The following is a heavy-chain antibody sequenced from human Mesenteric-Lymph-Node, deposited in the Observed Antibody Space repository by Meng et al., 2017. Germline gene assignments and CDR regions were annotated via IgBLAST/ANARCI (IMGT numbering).Heavy chain of an antibody. J-gene: IGHJ4*02. CDR2: INPNSGGA. CDR3: ARAVYDSGAHYVDY. D-gene: IGHD3-22*01. V-gene: IGHV1-2*02. Sequence: ASVKVSCKASGFTFTGYYMHWVRQAPGQGLEWMGWINPNSGGAIYAQRFQGRVTMTRDTSVTTAYMEVSRLRSDDTATYYCARAVYDSGAHYVDYWGQGTLVTVSS. CDR1: GFTFTGYY.